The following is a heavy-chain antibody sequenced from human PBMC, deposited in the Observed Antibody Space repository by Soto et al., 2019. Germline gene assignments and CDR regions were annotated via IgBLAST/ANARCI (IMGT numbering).Heavy chain of an antibody. Sequence: GGSLRLSCAASGFTFSSYAMSWVRQAPGKGLEWVSAISGSGGSTYYADSVKGRFTISRDNSKNTLYLQINSLRAEDSAVYYCAKDHVAYCYDSSCYYPDAFDIWGQGTMVTVSS. V-gene: IGHV3-23*01. CDR3: AKDHVAYCYDSSCYYPDAFDI. CDR2: ISGSGGST. J-gene: IGHJ3*02. D-gene: IGHD3-22*01. CDR1: GFTFSSYA.